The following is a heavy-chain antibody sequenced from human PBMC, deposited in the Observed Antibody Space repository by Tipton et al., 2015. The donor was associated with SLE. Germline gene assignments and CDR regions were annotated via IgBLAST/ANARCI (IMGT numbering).Heavy chain of an antibody. V-gene: IGHV4-34*01. CDR2: INHSGST. CDR1: GGSFSGYY. Sequence: LRLSCAVYGGSFSGYYWSWIRQPPGKGLEWIGEINHSGSTNYNPSLKSRVTISVDTSKNQFSLKLSSVTAADTAVHYCARGRGRLDYWGQGTLVTVSS. CDR3: ARGRGRLDY. J-gene: IGHJ4*02. D-gene: IGHD3-10*01.